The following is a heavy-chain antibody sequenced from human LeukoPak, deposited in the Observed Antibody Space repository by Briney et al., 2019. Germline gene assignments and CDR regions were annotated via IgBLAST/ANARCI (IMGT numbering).Heavy chain of an antibody. CDR3: ARDGVLYYYGSGSPTQVDY. V-gene: IGHV3-21*01. J-gene: IGHJ4*02. D-gene: IGHD3-10*01. CDR1: GFTFSSYS. Sequence: GGSLRLSCAASGFTFSSYSMNWVRQAPGKGLEWVSSISSSSSHIYYADSVKGRFTISRDNAKNSLYLQMNSLRAEDTAVYYCARDGVLYYYGSGSPTQVDYWGQGTLVTVSS. CDR2: ISSSSSHI.